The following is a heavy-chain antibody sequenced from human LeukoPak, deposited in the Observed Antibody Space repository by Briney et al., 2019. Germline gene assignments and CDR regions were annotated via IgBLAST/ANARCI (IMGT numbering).Heavy chain of an antibody. CDR3: AREYSLPYYFDY. J-gene: IGHJ4*02. Sequence: PSETLSLTCTVSGYSMSSGYYWGWIRQPPGKGLEWIGSIYHSGSTYYNPSLKSRVTISVDTSKNQFSLKLSSVTAADTAVYYCAREYSLPYYFDYWGQGTLVTVSS. D-gene: IGHD5-18*01. V-gene: IGHV4-38-2*02. CDR2: IYHSGST. CDR1: GYSMSSGYY.